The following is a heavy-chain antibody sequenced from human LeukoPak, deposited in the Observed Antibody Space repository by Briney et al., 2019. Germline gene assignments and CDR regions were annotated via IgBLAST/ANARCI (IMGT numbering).Heavy chain of an antibody. V-gene: IGHV3-48*03. J-gene: IGHJ4*02. D-gene: IGHD6-13*01. Sequence: GGSLRLSCAASGFTFSNYAMNWVRQAPAKGLEWVSYISSTGNTIYYADSVKGRFTISRDDATNSVSLQMNSLRADDTAVYYCARRGSSSRYYFDYWGQGTPVTVSS. CDR1: GFTFSNYA. CDR2: ISSTGNTI. CDR3: ARRGSSSRYYFDY.